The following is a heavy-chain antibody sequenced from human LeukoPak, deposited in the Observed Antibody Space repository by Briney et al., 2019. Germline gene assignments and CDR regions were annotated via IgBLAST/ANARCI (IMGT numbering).Heavy chain of an antibody. Sequence: SETLSLTCTVSGGSISSSSYYWGWIRQPPGKGLEWIGSIYYSGSTYYNPSLKSRVTISVDTSKNQFSLKLSSVTAADTAVYYCARHVYTGTTVTTLLAYFDYWGQGTLVTVSS. CDR2: IYYSGST. V-gene: IGHV4-39*01. CDR1: GGSISSSSYY. J-gene: IGHJ4*02. D-gene: IGHD4-17*01. CDR3: ARHVYTGTTVTTLLAYFDY.